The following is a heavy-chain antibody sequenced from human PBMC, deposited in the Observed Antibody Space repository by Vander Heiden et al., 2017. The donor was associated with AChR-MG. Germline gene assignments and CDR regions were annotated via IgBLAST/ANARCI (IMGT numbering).Heavy chain of an antibody. Sequence: QVQLQETGLGLVKPSQTLSLTSTVSGDSISSSDYYWSWIRQPPGKGLEWIGYIYYSGSTYYNPSLKSRVTITVDTSKNQFSLKLSSVTAADTAVYYCARGVYYDSSGANAFDIWGQGTMVTVSS. CDR3: ARGVYYDSSGANAFDI. D-gene: IGHD3-22*01. J-gene: IGHJ3*02. V-gene: IGHV4-30-4*01. CDR2: IYYSGST. CDR1: GDSISSSDYY.